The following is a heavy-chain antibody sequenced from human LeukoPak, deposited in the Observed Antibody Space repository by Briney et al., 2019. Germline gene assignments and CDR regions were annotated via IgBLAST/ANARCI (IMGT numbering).Heavy chain of an antibody. J-gene: IGHJ3*02. Sequence: PSETLSLTCTVSGGSISSYYWSWIRQPAGKGLEWIGRTYTSGSTNHNPSLKSRVTMSVDTSKNQLSLKLSSVTAADTAVYYCARAEYYYDSSGFDIWGQGTMVTVSS. CDR2: TYTSGST. CDR3: ARAEYYYDSSGFDI. V-gene: IGHV4-4*07. D-gene: IGHD3-22*01. CDR1: GGSISSYY.